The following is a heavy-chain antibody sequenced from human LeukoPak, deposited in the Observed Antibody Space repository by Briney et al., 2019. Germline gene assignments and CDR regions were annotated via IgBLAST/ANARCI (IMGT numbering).Heavy chain of an antibody. J-gene: IGHJ4*02. CDR2: IYYSGST. CDR3: ARAVGGGLYQLLYPEFDY. D-gene: IGHD2-2*02. V-gene: IGHV4-31*03. CDR1: GGSISSGGYY. Sequence: SETLSLTCTVSGGSISSGGYYWSWIRQHPGKGLESIGCIYYSGSTYYNPSLKSRVTISVDTSKNQFSLKLSSVTAADTAVYYCARAVGGGLYQLLYPEFDYWGQGTLVTVSS.